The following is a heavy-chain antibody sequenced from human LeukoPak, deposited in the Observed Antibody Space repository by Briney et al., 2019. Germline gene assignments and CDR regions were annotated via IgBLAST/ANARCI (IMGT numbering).Heavy chain of an antibody. CDR2: IYYSGST. CDR1: GGSISSYY. V-gene: IGHV4-59*01. D-gene: IGHD5-24*01. Sequence: PSETLSLTCTVSGGSISSYYWSWIRQPPGKGLEWIGYIYYSGSTNYNPSLKSRGTISVDTSKNQFSLKLSSVTAADTAVYYCARVGRYGYNLEYFDYWGQGTLVTVSS. CDR3: ARVGRYGYNLEYFDY. J-gene: IGHJ4*02.